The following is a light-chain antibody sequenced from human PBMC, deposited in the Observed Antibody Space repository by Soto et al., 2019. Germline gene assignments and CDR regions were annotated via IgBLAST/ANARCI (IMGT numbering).Light chain of an antibody. V-gene: IGKV1-12*01. Sequence: DTPMTQSPSFLSASVGDRVTINCRASQHISRWLAWYQQKPGRAPKLLIYAASTLQSGVPSRFSGSGSGTDFTLTINSLQPEDFATYYCQHTNGFPRGFGQGTEVGV. CDR3: QHTNGFPRG. J-gene: IGKJ1*01. CDR2: AAS. CDR1: QHISRW.